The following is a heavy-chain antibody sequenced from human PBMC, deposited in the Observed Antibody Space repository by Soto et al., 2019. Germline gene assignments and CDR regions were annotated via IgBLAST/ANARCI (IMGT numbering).Heavy chain of an antibody. CDR3: AKEVRFLEWYFDY. CDR2: ISGSGGST. CDR1: VFTCSSYA. V-gene: IGHV3-23*01. D-gene: IGHD3-3*01. Sequence: PWWSLRLSCSASVFTCSSYAMSWFRQAPGKGLEWVSAISGSGGSTYYADSVKGRFTISRDNSKNTLYLQMNSLRAEDTAVYYCAKEVRFLEWYFDYWGQGTLVTVSS. J-gene: IGHJ4*02.